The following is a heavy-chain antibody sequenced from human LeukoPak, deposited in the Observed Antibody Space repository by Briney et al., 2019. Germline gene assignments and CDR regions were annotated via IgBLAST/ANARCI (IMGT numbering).Heavy chain of an antibody. CDR1: GDSISTYY. CDR2: IHYSGST. D-gene: IGHD3-16*01. CDR3: ARRAINSVMFDY. J-gene: IGHJ4*02. Sequence: SQSLSLTCTVSGDSISTYYWSWIRPPPGKGLEWIGYIHYSGSTNYNPSLRSRVTISVDTSKNQFSLKLSSATAADTAVYFCARRAINSVMFDYWGQGTLVTVSS. V-gene: IGHV4-59*08.